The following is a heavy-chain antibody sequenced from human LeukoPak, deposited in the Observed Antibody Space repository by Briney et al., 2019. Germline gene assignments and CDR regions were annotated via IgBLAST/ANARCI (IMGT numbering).Heavy chain of an antibody. D-gene: IGHD5-18*01. CDR2: IYYSGNT. J-gene: IGHJ4*02. Sequence: SETLSLTCTVSSGSMNGYYWSWIRQPPGKGLEWIGYIYYSGNTNYNPSLKSRVTISVDTSKNQFSLKLSSVTAADTAVYYCARLRYSNIGYSSPIDYWGQGTLVTVSS. V-gene: IGHV4-59*08. CDR3: ARLRYSNIGYSSPIDY. CDR1: SGSMNGYY.